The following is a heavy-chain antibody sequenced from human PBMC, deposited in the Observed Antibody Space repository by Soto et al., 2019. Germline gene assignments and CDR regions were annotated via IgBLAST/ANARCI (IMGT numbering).Heavy chain of an antibody. D-gene: IGHD5-12*01. V-gene: IGHV3-66*01. J-gene: IGHJ6*03. CDR3: AGDYSGYDETYYYMAV. Sequence: EMQLVESGGGLIQPGGSLRLSCAASGFTVSSNYMSWVRQAPGKGLEWVSVIYTGGTTYYADSVKGRFTISRDNSKNMLFLKMNSLRAEDTAVYYCAGDYSGYDETYYYMAVWAKGPRLPSP. CDR1: GFTVSSNY. CDR2: IYTGGTT.